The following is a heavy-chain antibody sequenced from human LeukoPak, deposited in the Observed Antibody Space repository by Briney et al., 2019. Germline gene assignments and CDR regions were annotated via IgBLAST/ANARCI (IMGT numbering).Heavy chain of an antibody. Sequence: SETLSLTCTVSGGSISSYYWSWIRQPPGKGLEWIGYIYYSGSTNYNPSLKSRVTISVDTSSNQFSLKLTSATAADTAVYYCARVLRGGNSGYAFDIWGQGTMVTVSS. D-gene: IGHD4-23*01. J-gene: IGHJ3*02. CDR1: GGSISSYY. CDR3: ARVLRGGNSGYAFDI. V-gene: IGHV4-59*01. CDR2: IYYSGST.